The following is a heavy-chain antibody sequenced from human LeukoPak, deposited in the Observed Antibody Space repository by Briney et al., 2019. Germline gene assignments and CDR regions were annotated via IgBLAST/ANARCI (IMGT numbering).Heavy chain of an antibody. D-gene: IGHD6-13*01. CDR1: GFTFDDYG. Sequence: SGGSLRPSCAASGFTFDDYGMSWVRQAPGKGLEWVSGINWNGGSTGYADSVKGRFTISRDNAKNSLYLQMNSLRAEDTALYYCARGTLKAAATDFDYWGQGALVTVSS. V-gene: IGHV3-20*04. J-gene: IGHJ4*02. CDR2: INWNGGST. CDR3: ARGTLKAAATDFDY.